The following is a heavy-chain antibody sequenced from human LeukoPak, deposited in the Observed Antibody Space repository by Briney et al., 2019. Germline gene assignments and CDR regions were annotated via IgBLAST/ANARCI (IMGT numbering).Heavy chain of an antibody. CDR1: GFTFRSYC. V-gene: IGHV3-7*01. J-gene: IGHJ4*02. CDR2: IKKDGSDK. CDR3: ARWRGLQSEFDC. Sequence: GGSLRLSCEASGFTFRSYCMSWVRQAPGKGLEWVATIKKDGSDKYHVDSVKGRFTISRDNAKNSLFLEMNRLRVEDTAVYYCARWRGLQSEFDCWGQGTLVTVS. D-gene: IGHD5-24*01.